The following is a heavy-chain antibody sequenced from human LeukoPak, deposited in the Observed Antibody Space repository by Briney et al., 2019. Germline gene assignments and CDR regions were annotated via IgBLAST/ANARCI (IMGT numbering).Heavy chain of an antibody. CDR2: IYSSGST. D-gene: IGHD6-19*01. CDR3: ARESYTSGSTGRYFDY. V-gene: IGHV3-53*01. J-gene: IGHJ4*02. Sequence: GGSLRLSCAASGFIVSSNYMSWVRQAPGKGLEWVSVIYSSGSTYYADSVKGRFTISRDNSKNTLYLQMSSLRADDTAVYFCARESYTSGSTGRYFDYWGQGTLVTVSS. CDR1: GFIVSSNY.